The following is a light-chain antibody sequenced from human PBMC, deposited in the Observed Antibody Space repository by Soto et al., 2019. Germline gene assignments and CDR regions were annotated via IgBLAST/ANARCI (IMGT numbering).Light chain of an antibody. CDR2: DAS. V-gene: IGKV1-9*01. Sequence: DLQLTQSPSFLSAPVGDRVTITCRASQGISNYLVWNQQKPGKAPKLLMYDASTLQSGVPSRFSGSGFGTEFTLTISSLQPEDFATYYCQQVDSYPITFGQGTRLEI. J-gene: IGKJ5*01. CDR1: QGISNY. CDR3: QQVDSYPIT.